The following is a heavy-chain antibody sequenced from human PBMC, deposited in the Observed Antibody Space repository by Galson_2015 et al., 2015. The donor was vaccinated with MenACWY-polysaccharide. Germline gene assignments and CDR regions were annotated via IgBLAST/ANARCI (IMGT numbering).Heavy chain of an antibody. J-gene: IGHJ5*02. CDR1: GDSITSAGYY. CDR3: AGIPSTMSSFGWFDP. V-gene: IGHV4-31*03. Sequence: LSLTCSVSGDSITSAGYYWTWIRQHPETGLEWIGYILNNGRPKSNPSLRSRVTVSSDTSRNQFSLTLTSVTAADTATYYCAGIPSTMSSFGWFDPWGQGTLVTVSS. D-gene: IGHD3-3*01. CDR2: ILNNGRP.